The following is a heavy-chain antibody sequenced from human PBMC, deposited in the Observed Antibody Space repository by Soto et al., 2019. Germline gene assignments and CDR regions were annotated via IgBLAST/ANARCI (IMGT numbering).Heavy chain of an antibody. CDR3: AKGGVDIATTKRNAFDI. CDR2: VSGSGGST. Sequence: GGSLRLSCAASGFTFSNYAMGWVRQAPGKGLEWVSAVSGSGGSTYYADSVKGRFTISRDNSKNTLHLQMNSLRAEDTAVYYCAKGGVDIATTKRNAFDIWGQGTMVTVS. CDR1: GFTFSNYA. V-gene: IGHV3-23*01. D-gene: IGHD5-12*01. J-gene: IGHJ3*02.